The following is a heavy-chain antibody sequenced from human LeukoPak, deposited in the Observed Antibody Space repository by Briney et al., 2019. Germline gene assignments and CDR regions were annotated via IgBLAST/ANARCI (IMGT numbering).Heavy chain of an antibody. D-gene: IGHD2-15*01. Sequence: GGSLRLSCAASGFTFSKYGVNWVRQAPGKGLEWVAVISYDGSNKYYADSVKGRFTISRDNSKNTLYLQMNSLRAEDTAVYYCAKDAVVAATDNWFDPWGQGTLVTVSS. CDR3: AKDAVVAATDNWFDP. J-gene: IGHJ5*02. CDR1: GFTFSKYG. CDR2: ISYDGSNK. V-gene: IGHV3-30*18.